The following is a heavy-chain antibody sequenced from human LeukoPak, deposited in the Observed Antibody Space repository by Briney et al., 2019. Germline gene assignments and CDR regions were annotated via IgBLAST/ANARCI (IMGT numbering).Heavy chain of an antibody. CDR2: IYTSGST. J-gene: IGHJ3*02. D-gene: IGHD3-22*01. V-gene: IGHV4-4*07. CDR3: ARYDYYDSSGLPLDAFDI. Sequence: PSETLSLTCTVSGGSLSSYYWSWIRQPAGKGLEWIGRIYTSGSTNYNPSLKGRVTISVDKSKNQFSLKLSSVTAADTAVYYCARYDYYDSSGLPLDAFDIWGQGTMVTVSS. CDR1: GGSLSSYY.